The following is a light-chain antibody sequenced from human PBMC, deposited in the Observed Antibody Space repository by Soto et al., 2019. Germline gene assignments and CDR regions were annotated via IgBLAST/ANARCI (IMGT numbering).Light chain of an antibody. CDR2: GAS. Sequence: EIVLTQSPGTLSLSPGERATLSCRASQSVSSSYLAWYQQKPGQAPRLLIYGASSRATGIPDRFSGSGSGIEFSLTISSLEPEDFAVYYSQQYGSSPWTFGQGTKVEI. V-gene: IGKV3-20*01. CDR3: QQYGSSPWT. CDR1: QSVSSSY. J-gene: IGKJ1*01.